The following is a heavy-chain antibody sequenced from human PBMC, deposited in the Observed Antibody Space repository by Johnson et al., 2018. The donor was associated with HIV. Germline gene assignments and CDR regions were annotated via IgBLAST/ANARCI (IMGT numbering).Heavy chain of an antibody. CDR3: ARDRAILAARPAGAFDV. D-gene: IGHD6-6*01. CDR1: GFTFSDYY. Sequence: QVQLVESGGGLVKPGGSLRLSCAASGFTFSDYYMSWIRQAPGKGLEWVSYISSSGSTYYADSVKGRFTISRDNSKNTLYLQMNSLRAEDTAVYYCARDRAILAARPAGAFDVWGPGTMVTVSS. J-gene: IGHJ3*01. V-gene: IGHV3-11*04. CDR2: ISSSGST.